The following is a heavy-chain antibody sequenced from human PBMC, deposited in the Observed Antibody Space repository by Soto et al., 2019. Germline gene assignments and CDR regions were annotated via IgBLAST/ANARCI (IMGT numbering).Heavy chain of an antibody. CDR3: VPGSSGTRGEDS. J-gene: IGHJ4*02. Sequence: GGSLRLSCAASGLTLSNHAMTWVRQAPGKGLDWVSTVSEYGDVTYYADSVRGRFTISRDNSKNTLYLQLNNLRVEDTAVYYCVPGSSGTRGEDSWGPGVVVTVSS. CDR2: VSEYGDVT. D-gene: IGHD3-10*01. V-gene: IGHV3-23*01. CDR1: GLTLSNHA.